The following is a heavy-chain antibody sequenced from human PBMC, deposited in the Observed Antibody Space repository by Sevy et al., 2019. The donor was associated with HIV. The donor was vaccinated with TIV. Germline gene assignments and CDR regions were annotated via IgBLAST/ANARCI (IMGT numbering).Heavy chain of an antibody. D-gene: IGHD6-19*01. V-gene: IGHV5-51*01. J-gene: IGHJ4*02. CDR3: ARPTGGWYDYFDY. CDR1: GYSFTNNW. Sequence: GESLKISCKGSGYSFTNNWIVWVCQMPGKGLEWMGIIYPGDSDTRYSPSFQGQVTISADKSISTAYLQWSSLKASDTAMYYCARPTGGWYDYFDYWGQGTLVTVSS. CDR2: IYPGDSDT.